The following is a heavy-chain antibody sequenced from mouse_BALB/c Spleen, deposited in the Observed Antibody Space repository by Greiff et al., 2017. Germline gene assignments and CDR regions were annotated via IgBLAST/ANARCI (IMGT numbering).Heavy chain of an antibody. CDR1: GFTFSSYG. D-gene: IGHD2-4*01. Sequence: EVKVVESGGGLVQPGGSLKLSCAASGFTFSSYGMSWVRQTPDKRLELVATINSNGGSTYYPDSVKGRFTISRDNAKNTLYLQMSSLKSEDTAMYYCARYDYGYAMDYWGQGTSVTVSS. J-gene: IGHJ4*01. CDR2: INSNGGST. V-gene: IGHV5-6-3*01. CDR3: ARYDYGYAMDY.